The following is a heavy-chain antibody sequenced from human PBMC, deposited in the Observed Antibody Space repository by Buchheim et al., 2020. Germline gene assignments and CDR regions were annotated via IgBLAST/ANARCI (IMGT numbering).Heavy chain of an antibody. CDR1: GFTFSSYE. CDR2: ISSSGSTI. V-gene: IGHV3-48*03. Sequence: EVQLVESGGGLVQPGGSLRLSCAASGFTFSSYEMNWVRQAPGKGLEWVSYISSSGSTIYYAESVKGRFTISRDNAKNLLYLQMNSLRAEDTAVYYCAREPEAYYYDSSGYDSFDYWGQGTL. CDR3: AREPEAYYYDSSGYDSFDY. J-gene: IGHJ4*02. D-gene: IGHD3-22*01.